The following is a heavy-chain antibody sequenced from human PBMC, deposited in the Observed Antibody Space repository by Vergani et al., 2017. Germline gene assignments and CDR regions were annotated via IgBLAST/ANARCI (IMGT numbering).Heavy chain of an antibody. CDR3: YTDYHDY. CDR2: IRSKNDGGPA. Sequence: EVQVVESGGGLIKPGGSLRLSCVVSGITFKNACINWVRQAPGKGLEWIGRIRSKNDGGPADYAAPLKGRFSILRDDSKDSAFLLVNNLKTEDTALYFCYTDYHDYWGQGTLVTVSS. CDR1: GITFKNAC. V-gene: IGHV3-15*01. J-gene: IGHJ4*02. D-gene: IGHD2-2*02.